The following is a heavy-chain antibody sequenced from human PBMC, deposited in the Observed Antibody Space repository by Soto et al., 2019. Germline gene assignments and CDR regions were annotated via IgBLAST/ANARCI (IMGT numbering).Heavy chain of an antibody. CDR1: GFTFSSYA. CDR2: ISGSGGST. D-gene: IGHD4-17*01. Sequence: GGSLRLSCAASGFTFSSYAMSWVRQAPGNGLEWVSAISGSGGSTYYADSVKGRFTISRDNSKNTLYLQMNSLRAEDTAVYYCAKLVDYDYGDYPSWYFDYWGQGTLVTVSS. CDR3: AKLVDYDYGDYPSWYFDY. V-gene: IGHV3-23*01. J-gene: IGHJ4*02.